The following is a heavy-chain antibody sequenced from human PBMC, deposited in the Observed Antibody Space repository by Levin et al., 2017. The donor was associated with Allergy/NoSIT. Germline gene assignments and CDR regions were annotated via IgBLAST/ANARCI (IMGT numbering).Heavy chain of an antibody. Sequence: SQTLSLPCTVSGGSIRSSYWNWIRQPPGKGLEWIGYIYYSGSTNYNPSLKSRVTISVDTSKNQFSLRLSSVTAADTAVYYCARKTAFDIWGQGTMVTVSS. CDR1: GGSIRSSY. CDR2: IYYSGST. J-gene: IGHJ3*02. V-gene: IGHV4-59*01. CDR3: ARKTAFDI.